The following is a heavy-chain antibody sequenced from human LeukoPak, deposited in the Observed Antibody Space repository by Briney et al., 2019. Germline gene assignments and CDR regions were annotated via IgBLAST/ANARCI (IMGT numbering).Heavy chain of an antibody. CDR1: GYTITGYS. D-gene: IGHD2-2*01. Sequence: ASLKVSCKASGYTITGYSMHWVRQAPGQGLEWMGWINPNSGVTNYAQKFQGRVTMTRDTSISTAYMELSSLRSDDTAVYYCARVGVEGASCYDYWGQGTLVTVSS. CDR2: INPNSGVT. J-gene: IGHJ4*02. CDR3: ARVGVEGASCYDY. V-gene: IGHV1-2*02.